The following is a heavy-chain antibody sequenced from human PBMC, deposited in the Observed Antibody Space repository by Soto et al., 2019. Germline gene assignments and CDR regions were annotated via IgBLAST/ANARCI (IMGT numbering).Heavy chain of an antibody. J-gene: IGHJ6*02. Sequence: EVQLLESGGDLVQPGGSLRLSCADSTFTFSSFAITWVRQAPGKGLEWVSSISGNGGTTYYADSVKGRFTISRDNSKNTLYLQMNSLRAEDTAVYFCAKGQVVAATEYYYYGMDVWGQGTTVTVSS. CDR2: ISGNGGTT. CDR3: AKGQVVAATEYYYYGMDV. D-gene: IGHD2-15*01. V-gene: IGHV3-23*01. CDR1: TFTFSSFA.